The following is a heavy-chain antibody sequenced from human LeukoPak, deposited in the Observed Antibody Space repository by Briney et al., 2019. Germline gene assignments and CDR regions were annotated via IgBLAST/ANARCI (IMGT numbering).Heavy chain of an antibody. V-gene: IGHV3-33*01. CDR1: GFTFSNYG. J-gene: IGHJ4*02. CDR2: IWYDGSNE. CDR3: ARGSQSTWGFFAY. D-gene: IGHD1-1*01. Sequence: GRSLRLSCAASGFTFSNYGMHWVRQAPGKGLQWVAVIWYDGSNEYYTGSVKGRFTISRDNAHNTLYLQMNSLRAEDTAVYYCARGSQSTWGFFAYWGQGTRVTVS.